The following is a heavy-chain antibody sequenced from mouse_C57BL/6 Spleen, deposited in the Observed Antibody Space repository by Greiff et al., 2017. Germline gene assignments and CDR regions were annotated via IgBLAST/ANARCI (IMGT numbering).Heavy chain of an antibody. J-gene: IGHJ2*01. Sequence: VQLQQSGPELVKPGASVKISCKASGYTFTDYYMNWVKQSHGKSLEWIGDINPNNGGTSYNQKFKGKATLTLDKSSSTAYMELRSLTSEDSAVYYCARKLFDYWGQGTTLTVSS. CDR3: ARKLFDY. V-gene: IGHV1-26*01. CDR1: GYTFTDYY. D-gene: IGHD1-3*01. CDR2: INPNNGGT.